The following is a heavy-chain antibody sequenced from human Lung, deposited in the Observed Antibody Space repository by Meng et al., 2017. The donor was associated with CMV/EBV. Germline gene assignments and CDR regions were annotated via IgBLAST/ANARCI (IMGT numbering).Heavy chain of an antibody. J-gene: IGHJ6*01. D-gene: IGHD5-12*01. CDR1: GFTVSSNY. CDR2: IYSGGST. Sequence: GGSLRLSCAASGFTVSSNYMSWVRQAPGKGLEWVSVIYSGGSTYYADSVKGRFTISRDNSKNTLYLQMNSLRAEDTAVYYCARAMVATYYGMEVWGQGNTVTVSS. V-gene: IGHV3-53*01. CDR3: ARAMVATYYGMEV.